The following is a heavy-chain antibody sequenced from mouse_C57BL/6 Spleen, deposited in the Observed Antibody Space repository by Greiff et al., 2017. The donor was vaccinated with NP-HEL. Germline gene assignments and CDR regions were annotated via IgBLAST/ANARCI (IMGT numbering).Heavy chain of an antibody. CDR3: AKALYGSSPLLSMDY. CDR1: GFTFSDYG. V-gene: IGHV5-17*01. CDR2: ISSGSSTI. D-gene: IGHD1-1*01. Sequence: EVHLVESGGGLVKPGGSLKLSCAASGFTFSDYGMHWVRQAPEKGLEWVAYISSGSSTIYYADTVKGRFTISRDNAKNTLFLQMTSLRSEDTAMYYCAKALYGSSPLLSMDYWGQGTSVTVSS. J-gene: IGHJ4*01.